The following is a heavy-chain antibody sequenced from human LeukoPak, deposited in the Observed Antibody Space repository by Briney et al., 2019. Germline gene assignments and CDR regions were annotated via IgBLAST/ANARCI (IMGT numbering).Heavy chain of an antibody. CDR1: GYTFTSYY. Sequence: VASVKVSCKASGYTFTSYYMHWVRQAPGQGLEWMGIINPSGGSTSYAQKFQGRVTMTRDMSTSTVYMELSSLRSEDTAVYYCARGGPVSSTYYYYMDVWGKGTTVTVSS. V-gene: IGHV1-46*01. D-gene: IGHD3-16*01. CDR3: ARGGPVSSTYYYYMDV. J-gene: IGHJ6*03. CDR2: INPSGGST.